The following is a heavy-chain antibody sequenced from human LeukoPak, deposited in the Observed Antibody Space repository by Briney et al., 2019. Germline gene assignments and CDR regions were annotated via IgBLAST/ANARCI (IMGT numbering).Heavy chain of an antibody. V-gene: IGHV3-23*01. CDR2: ISGSGGSA. D-gene: IGHD5-18*01. Sequence: GASVKVSCKASGYTFTSYGISWVRQAPGKGLEWVSAISGSGGSAYYADSVKGRFTVSRDNSKNTLYLQMNSLGAEDTAVYYCAKEARSYGYYFDYWGQGTLVTVSS. CDR3: AKEARSYGYYFDY. J-gene: IGHJ4*02. CDR1: GYTFTSYG.